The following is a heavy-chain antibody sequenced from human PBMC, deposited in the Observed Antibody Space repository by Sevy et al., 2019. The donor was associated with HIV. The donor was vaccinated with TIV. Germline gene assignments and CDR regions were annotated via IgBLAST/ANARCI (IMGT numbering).Heavy chain of an antibody. CDR2: IYTSGST. D-gene: IGHD3-22*01. CDR3: ARDRNYYDTRENWFDP. CDR1: GGSISSYY. J-gene: IGHJ5*02. V-gene: IGHV4-4*07. Sequence: SETLSLTCTVSGGSISSYYWSWIRQPAGKGLEWIGRIYTSGSTNYNPSLKSRVTMSVDTSKNQFSLKLSSVTAADPAVYYCARDRNYYDTRENWFDPWGQGTLVTVSS.